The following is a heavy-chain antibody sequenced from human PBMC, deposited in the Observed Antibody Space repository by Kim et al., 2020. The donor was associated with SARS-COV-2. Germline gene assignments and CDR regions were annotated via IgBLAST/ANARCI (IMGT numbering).Heavy chain of an antibody. Sequence: RVTISVDTSKNQFSLKLSSVTAADTAVYYCARPIRITIFGVVIENWFDPWGQGTLVTVSS. D-gene: IGHD3-3*01. J-gene: IGHJ5*02. CDR3: ARPIRITIFGVVIENWFDP. V-gene: IGHV4-34*01.